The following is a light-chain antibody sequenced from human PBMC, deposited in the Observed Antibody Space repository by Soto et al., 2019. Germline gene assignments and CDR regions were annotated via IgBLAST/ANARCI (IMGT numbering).Light chain of an antibody. J-gene: IGLJ3*02. CDR1: SSNIGSNS. CDR2: NNY. CDR3: ATRDDSLNGRV. Sequence: QSVLTQPHSASGTPGQRVTISCSGSSSNIGSNSVNWYQQVPGTAPKLLIYNNYQRPSGVPDRFSGSKSRTSASLAISGLQSEDEAVYYCATRDDSLNGRVFGGGTKLTVL. V-gene: IGLV1-44*01.